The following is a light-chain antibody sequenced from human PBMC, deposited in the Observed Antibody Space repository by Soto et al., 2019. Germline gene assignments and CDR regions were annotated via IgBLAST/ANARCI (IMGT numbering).Light chain of an antibody. V-gene: IGLV2-8*01. CDR3: SSYAGINNLGV. CDR2: DVN. Sequence: QSALTQPPSASGSPGQSVTISCTGTSSDVGGYKYVSWYQQHPGKDPKLMIFDVNKRPSGVTDRVSGYKSGNTADLTVSELQAEDEAAYYCSSYAGINNLGVFGTGTKLTV. CDR1: SSDVGGYKY. J-gene: IGLJ1*01.